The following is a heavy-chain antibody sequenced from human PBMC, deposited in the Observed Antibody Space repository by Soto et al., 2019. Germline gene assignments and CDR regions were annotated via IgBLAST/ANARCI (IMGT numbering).Heavy chain of an antibody. CDR2: IYPGDSDT. D-gene: IGHD1-7*01. CDR3: ARHVFTGTYMDYGMDV. Sequence: PGESLKISCRGSGYSFSNYWIGWGRQMPGKGLEWMGIIYPGDSDTTYSPSFQGQVTISADKSSSTAYLYWSSLEASDTAIYYCARHVFTGTYMDYGMDVWGQGTTVTVSS. V-gene: IGHV5-51*01. J-gene: IGHJ6*02. CDR1: GYSFSNYW.